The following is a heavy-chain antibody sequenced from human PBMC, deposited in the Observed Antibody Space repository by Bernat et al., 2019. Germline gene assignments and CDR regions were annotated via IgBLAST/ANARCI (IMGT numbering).Heavy chain of an antibody. CDR1: GFTFSSYS. J-gene: IGHJ6*02. D-gene: IGHD6-13*01. CDR3: AIAAAGQYYYGMDV. V-gene: IGHV3-48*01. Sequence: EVQLVESGGGLVQPGGSLRLSCAASGFTFSSYSMNWVRQAPGKGLEWVSYISSSSSTIYYADSVKGRFTISRDNAKNSLYLQINSLRAEDTAVYDCAIAAAGQYYYGMDVWGQGTTVTVSS. CDR2: ISSSSSTI.